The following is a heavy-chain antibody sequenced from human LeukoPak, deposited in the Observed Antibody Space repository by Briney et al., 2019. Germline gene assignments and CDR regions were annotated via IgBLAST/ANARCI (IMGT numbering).Heavy chain of an antibody. CDR3: ARVVIYGVDWFDP. J-gene: IGHJ5*02. D-gene: IGHD3-22*01. Sequence: ASVKVSCKASGYTFTSYGISWVRQAPGQGLEWMGWISANNGNTNYAQKLQGRVTMTTDTSTSTAYMELRSLRADDTAVYYCARVVIYGVDWFDPWGQGTLVTVSS. CDR1: GYTFTSYG. V-gene: IGHV1-18*01. CDR2: ISANNGNT.